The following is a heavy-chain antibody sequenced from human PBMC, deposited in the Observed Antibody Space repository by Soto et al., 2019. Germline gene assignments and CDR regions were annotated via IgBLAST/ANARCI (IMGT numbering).Heavy chain of an antibody. V-gene: IGHV4-34*01. CDR2: INHSGST. D-gene: IGHD2-8*01. Sequence: SETLSLTCAVYGGSFSGYYWSWIRQPPGKGLEWIGEINHSGSTNYNPSLNSRVTISVDTSKNQFSLKLSSVTAADTAVYYCARGTGVGYYYGMDVWGQGTTVTVSS. J-gene: IGHJ6*02. CDR3: ARGTGVGYYYGMDV. CDR1: GGSFSGYY.